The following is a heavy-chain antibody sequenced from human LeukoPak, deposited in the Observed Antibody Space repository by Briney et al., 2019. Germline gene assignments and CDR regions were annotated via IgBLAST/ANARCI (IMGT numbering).Heavy chain of an antibody. CDR2: INPNSGGT. CDR1: GYTFTGYY. J-gene: IGHJ4*02. V-gene: IGHV1-2*02. CDR3: ARGRNYYDSSGYCSY. Sequence: GASVKVSCKASGYTFTGYYMHWVRQAPGQGLEWMGWINPNSGGTNYAQKFQGRVTMTRDTSISTAYMELSRLRSDDTAVYYCARGRNYYDSSGYCSYWGQGTLVTVSS. D-gene: IGHD3-22*01.